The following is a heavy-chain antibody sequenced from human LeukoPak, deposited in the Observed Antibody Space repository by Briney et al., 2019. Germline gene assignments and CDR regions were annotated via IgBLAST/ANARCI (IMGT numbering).Heavy chain of an antibody. CDR2: IYTSGST. J-gene: IGHJ5*02. D-gene: IGHD3-22*01. CDR3: ARDHFIVVAYGWFDP. Sequence: SETLSLTCTVSGGSISSGSYYWGWIRQPAGKGLEWIGRIYTSGSTNYNPSLKSRVTISVDTSKNQFSLKLSSVTAADTAVYYCARDHFIVVAYGWFDPWGQGTLVTVSS. CDR1: GGSISSGSYY. V-gene: IGHV4-61*02.